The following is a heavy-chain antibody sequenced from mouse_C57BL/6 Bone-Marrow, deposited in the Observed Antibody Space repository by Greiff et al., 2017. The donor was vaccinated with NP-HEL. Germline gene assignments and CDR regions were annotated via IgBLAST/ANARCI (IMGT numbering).Heavy chain of an antibody. Sequence: EVKLVESGGGLVQPGGSLSLSCAASGFTFTDYYMSWVRQPPGKALEWLGFIRNKANGYTTEYSASVKGRFTISRDNSQSILYLQMSALRAEDSATYCCARSRLRRGFDYGGQGTTLTVSS. CDR2: IRNKANGYTT. CDR1: GFTFTDYY. CDR3: ARSRLRRGFDY. D-gene: IGHD2-2*01. J-gene: IGHJ2*01. V-gene: IGHV7-3*01.